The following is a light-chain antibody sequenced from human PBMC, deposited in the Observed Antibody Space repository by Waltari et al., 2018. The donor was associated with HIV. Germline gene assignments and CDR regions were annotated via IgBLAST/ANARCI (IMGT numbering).Light chain of an antibody. V-gene: IGKV3-15*01. Sequence: IVMPHSPATMSVSPGERATPSCRASQSVRSTLAWYQQKPGQAPRLLIYDASTRATGIPARFSGSGSGTEFSLTISSLQSEDFAVYYCQQYNNWWTFGQGTKVEIK. J-gene: IGKJ1*01. CDR2: DAS. CDR3: QQYNNWWT. CDR1: QSVRST.